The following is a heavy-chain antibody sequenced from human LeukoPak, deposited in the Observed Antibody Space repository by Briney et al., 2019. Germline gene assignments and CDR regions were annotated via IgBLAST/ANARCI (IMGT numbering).Heavy chain of an antibody. V-gene: IGHV4-39*01. CDR2: IYYSGST. CDR1: GGSMSSSSYY. Sequence: SETLSLTCTVSGGSMSSSSYYWGWIRQPPGKGLEWIGSIYYSGSTYYNPSLKSRVTISVDTSKNQFSLKLSSVTAADTAVYYCARHTVTMFGYWGQGTLVTVSS. CDR3: ARHTVTMFGY. J-gene: IGHJ4*02. D-gene: IGHD4-17*01.